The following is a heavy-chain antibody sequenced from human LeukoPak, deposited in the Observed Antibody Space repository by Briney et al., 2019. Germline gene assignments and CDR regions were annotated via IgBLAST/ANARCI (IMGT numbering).Heavy chain of an antibody. CDR3: AKAVRPSYYYYMDV. D-gene: IGHD3-10*01. CDR1: GFTLDDYT. CDR2: ISWDGGST. J-gene: IGHJ6*03. Sequence: GGSLRLSCAASGFTLDDYTMHWVRQAPGKGLEWVSLISWDGGSTYYADSVKGRFTISRDNSKNSLYLQMNSLRTEDTALYYCAKAVRPSYYYYMDVWGKGTTVTVSS. V-gene: IGHV3-43*01.